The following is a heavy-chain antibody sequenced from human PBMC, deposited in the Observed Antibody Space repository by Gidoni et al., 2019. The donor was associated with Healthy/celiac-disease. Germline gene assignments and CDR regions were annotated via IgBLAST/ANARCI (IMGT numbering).Heavy chain of an antibody. V-gene: IGHV4-61*02. Sequence: QVQLQESGPGLVKPSQTLSLTCTVSGGSISSGSYYWSWIRQPAGKGLEWIGRIYTSGSTNYNPSLKSRVTISVDTSKNQFSLKLSSVTAADTAVYYCAYESRAEEAFDIWGQGTMVTVSS. CDR1: GGSISSGSYY. CDR3: AYESRAEEAFDI. CDR2: IYTSGST. D-gene: IGHD5-12*01. J-gene: IGHJ3*02.